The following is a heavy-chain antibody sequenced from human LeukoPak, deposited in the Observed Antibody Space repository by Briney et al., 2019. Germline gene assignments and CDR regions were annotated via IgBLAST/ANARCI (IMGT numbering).Heavy chain of an antibody. Sequence: PPETLSLTCTVSGGSIGSYYWSWIRQPPGKGVEWIGYTYYRGSTNDNPSLKSRVTISIDTSKNQFSLKLSSVTAADTAVYYCARVRSGYSYGPFDYWGQGTLVTVSS. D-gene: IGHD5-18*01. J-gene: IGHJ4*02. CDR2: TYYRGST. V-gene: IGHV4-59*01. CDR3: ARVRSGYSYGPFDY. CDR1: GGSIGSYY.